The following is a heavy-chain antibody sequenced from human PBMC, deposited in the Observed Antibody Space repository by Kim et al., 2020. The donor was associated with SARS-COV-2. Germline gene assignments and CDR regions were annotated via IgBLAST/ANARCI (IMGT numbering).Heavy chain of an antibody. V-gene: IGHV4-39*01. CDR2: IYYSGST. J-gene: IGHJ4*02. D-gene: IGHD2-8*01. CDR1: GGSISSSSYY. Sequence: SETLSLTCTVSGGSISSSSYYWGWIRQPPGKGLEWIGSIYYSGSTYYNPSLNSRVTISVDTSKNQFSLKLSSVTAADTAVYYCARHSVVLMVYAHFDYWGQGTLVTFSS. CDR3: ARHSVVLMVYAHFDY.